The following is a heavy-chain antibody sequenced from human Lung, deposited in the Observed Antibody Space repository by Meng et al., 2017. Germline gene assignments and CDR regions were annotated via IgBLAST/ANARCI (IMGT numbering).Heavy chain of an antibody. Sequence: ASVKVSCKASGYTFISHCIHWVRQAPGQGPEWMGRMNTKGGDTGDAQKFQGRVTMIRNTSTETAYMELGRMTYEDTDVYYCARDVVESATYYFYLWGQGSLVTVSS. CDR1: GYTFISHC. V-gene: IGHV1-8*01. CDR2: MNTKGGDT. CDR3: ARDVVESATYYFYL. J-gene: IGHJ4*02. D-gene: IGHD2-15*01.